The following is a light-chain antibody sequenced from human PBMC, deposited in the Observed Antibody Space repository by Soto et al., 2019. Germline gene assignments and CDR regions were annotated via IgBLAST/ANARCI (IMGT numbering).Light chain of an antibody. Sequence: QSALTQPRSVSGSPGQSVTISCTGTSSDVGGYNFVSWYQQHPGKAPKLMIYDVSKGASGVSDRFSGSKSGNTASLTISGLQVEDEADYHCCSYAGSHTPWVFGGGTKLTVL. V-gene: IGLV2-11*01. CDR2: DVS. J-gene: IGLJ3*02. CDR1: SSDVGGYNF. CDR3: CSYAGSHTPWV.